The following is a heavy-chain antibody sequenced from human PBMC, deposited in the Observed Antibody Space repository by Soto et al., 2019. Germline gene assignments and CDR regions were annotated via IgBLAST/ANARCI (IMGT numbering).Heavy chain of an antibody. D-gene: IGHD3-10*02. V-gene: IGHV1-69*02. J-gene: IGHJ6*02. CDR2: IIPILGIA. CDR1: GGTFSSYT. CDR3: ASGPVRGVIKPYYYYGMDV. Sequence: SVKVSCKASGGTFSSYTISWVRQAPGQGLEWMGRIIPILGIANYAQKFQGRVTITADKSTSTAYMELSSLRSEDTAVYYCASGPVRGVIKPYYYYGMDVWGQGTTVTVSS.